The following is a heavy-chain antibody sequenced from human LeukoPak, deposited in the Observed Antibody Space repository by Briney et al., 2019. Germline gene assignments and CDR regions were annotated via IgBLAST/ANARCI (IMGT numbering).Heavy chain of an antibody. J-gene: IGHJ4*02. D-gene: IGHD4-17*01. CDR3: ARETVHY. CDR2: IGRGYGIT. Sequence: PGGSLRLSCAASGFTFSNYEFNWVRQAPGKGLEWVSYIGRGYGITYYADSVKGRFTVSRDDAKNSVYLQMNSLRADDTPLYYCARETVHYWGQGILVTVSS. CDR1: GFTFSNYE. V-gene: IGHV3-48*03.